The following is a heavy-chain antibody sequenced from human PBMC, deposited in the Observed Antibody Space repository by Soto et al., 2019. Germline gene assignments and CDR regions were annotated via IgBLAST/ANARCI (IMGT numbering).Heavy chain of an antibody. V-gene: IGHV4-59*08. J-gene: IGHJ4*02. CDR2: IYYSGST. CDR1: GGSISSYY. D-gene: IGHD5-18*01. CDR3: ATIAMARRNSADY. Sequence: QVQLQESGPGLVKPSETLSLTCTVSGGSISSYYWSWIRQPPGKGLEWIGYIYYSGSTNYNPSLKSRVTISVDTSKNQFSLKLSSVTAADTAVYYCATIAMARRNSADYWGQGTLVTVSS.